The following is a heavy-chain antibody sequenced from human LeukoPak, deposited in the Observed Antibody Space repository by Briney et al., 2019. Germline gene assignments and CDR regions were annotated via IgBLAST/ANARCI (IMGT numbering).Heavy chain of an antibody. Sequence: PGGSLRLSCAASGFTFSSYAMSWVRQAPGKGLEWVSYISSDSGTIYYADSVKGRFTISRDNAKNSLYLQMNSLRAEDTAVYYCARAAQPGFDPWGQGTLVTVSS. CDR2: ISSDSGTI. J-gene: IGHJ5*02. D-gene: IGHD1-14*01. CDR1: GFTFSSYA. CDR3: ARAAQPGFDP. V-gene: IGHV3-48*01.